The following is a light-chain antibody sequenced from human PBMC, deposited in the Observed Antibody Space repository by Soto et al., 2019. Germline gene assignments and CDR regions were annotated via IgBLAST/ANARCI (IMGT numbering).Light chain of an antibody. CDR1: QSVNAN. Sequence: VMTQSPATLSVSPGERATLSCRASQSVNANLAWYQQKPGQAPRLLIHGASNRASGIPARFSGSGFGTEFILTTRSLQSEDFAVYYCQQYNTWLWTFGQGTKVEI. CDR2: GAS. J-gene: IGKJ1*01. V-gene: IGKV3-15*01. CDR3: QQYNTWLWT.